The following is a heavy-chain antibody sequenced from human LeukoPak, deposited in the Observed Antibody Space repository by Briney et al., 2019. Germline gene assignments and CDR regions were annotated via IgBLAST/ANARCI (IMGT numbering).Heavy chain of an antibody. CDR2: IYYSVNT. J-gene: IGHJ4*02. CDR3: ARQPYGAYCGGDCYQPYYFDS. D-gene: IGHD2-21*02. Sequence: PSETLSLTCTVSGGSISSSSYYWGWIRQPPGKWLEWIGSIYYSVNTHYNPSLKSRVTISVDTSKNQFSLKVSSVTAADTAVYYCARQPYGAYCGGDCYQPYYFDSWSQGTLVTVSS. CDR1: GGSISSSSYY. V-gene: IGHV4-39*01.